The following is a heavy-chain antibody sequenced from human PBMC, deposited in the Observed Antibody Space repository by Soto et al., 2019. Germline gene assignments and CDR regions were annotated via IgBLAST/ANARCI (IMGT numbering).Heavy chain of an antibody. CDR1: GGSISSYY. Sequence: SETLSLTCTVSGGSISSYYWSWIRQPPGKGLEWIGCIYYSGSTNYNPSLKSRVTISVDTSKNQFSLKLSSVTAADTAVYYCARAGPATGYSSGLFYYYYGMDVWGQGTTVTVS. D-gene: IGHD6-19*01. CDR2: IYYSGST. J-gene: IGHJ6*02. V-gene: IGHV4-59*01. CDR3: ARAGPATGYSSGLFYYYYGMDV.